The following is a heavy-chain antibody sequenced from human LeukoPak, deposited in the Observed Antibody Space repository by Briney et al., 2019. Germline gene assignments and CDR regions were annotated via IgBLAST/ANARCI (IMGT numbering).Heavy chain of an antibody. D-gene: IGHD3-16*01. CDR1: GFTFNNYA. Sequence: PGASLRLSCAASGFTFNNYAMNWVRQAPGKGLEWVSSISSSSSYIYYADSVKGRFTISRDNAKNSLYLQMNSLRAEDTAVYYCASDPEVIGGASDYYYGMDVWGKGTTVTVSS. J-gene: IGHJ6*04. CDR2: ISSSSSYI. V-gene: IGHV3-21*01. CDR3: ASDPEVIGGASDYYYGMDV.